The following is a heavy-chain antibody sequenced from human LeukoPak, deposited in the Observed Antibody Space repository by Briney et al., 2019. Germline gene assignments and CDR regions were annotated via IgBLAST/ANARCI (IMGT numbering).Heavy chain of an antibody. J-gene: IGHJ3*02. Sequence: SETLSLTCTVSGGSISSYYWSWIRQPPGKGLEWIGYIYYSGSTNYNPSLKSRVTISVDTSKNQFSLKLSSETAADTAVYYCARVAGGDAFDIWGQGTMVTVSS. V-gene: IGHV4-59*01. CDR3: ARVAGGDAFDI. CDR2: IYYSGST. D-gene: IGHD3-16*01. CDR1: GGSISSYY.